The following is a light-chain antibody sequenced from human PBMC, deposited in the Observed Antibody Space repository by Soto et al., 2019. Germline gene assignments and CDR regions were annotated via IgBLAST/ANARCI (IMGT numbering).Light chain of an antibody. CDR2: GAS. V-gene: IGKV3-15*01. Sequence: EIVMTQSPATLSLSPGERAALSCRASQSINSELAWYQQKPGQPPRLLIYGASTRATGVPARFTGSESGSEFTXTISGLQSEDFAVYYCQQGHNWPLTFGQGTRLEI. CDR1: QSINSE. CDR3: QQGHNWPLT. J-gene: IGKJ2*01.